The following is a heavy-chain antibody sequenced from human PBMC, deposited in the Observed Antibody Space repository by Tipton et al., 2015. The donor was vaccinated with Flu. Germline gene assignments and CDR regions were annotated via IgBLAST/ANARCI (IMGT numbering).Heavy chain of an antibody. J-gene: IGHJ6*02. D-gene: IGHD2-21*02. Sequence: LRLSCTVSGGSIRSSTDFWAWIRQSPGKGLEWIGTIYYTGSTYYNVSLKSRVTISVDTSKNQFSLKLCSVTAADTAVYYCARDVGPQIKVTGGMDVWGQGTTVTVSS. CDR3: ARDVGPQIKVTGGMDV. V-gene: IGHV4-39*07. CDR2: IYYTGST. CDR1: GGSIRSSTDF.